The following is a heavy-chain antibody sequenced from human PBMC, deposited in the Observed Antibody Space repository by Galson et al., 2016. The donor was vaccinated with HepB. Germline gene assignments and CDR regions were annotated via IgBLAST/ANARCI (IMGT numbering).Heavy chain of an antibody. Sequence: SVKVSCKASGCTFINYGVSWVRQAPGQGLEWMGWISPYNGYTNYAQNLQGRVTMTTDTATSTAYMELRSLRSDDTAVYYCAREVGGYYGSGSNYNGPRTISPIENDYWGQGTLVTVSS. J-gene: IGHJ4*02. CDR2: ISPYNGYT. V-gene: IGHV1-18*01. D-gene: IGHD3-10*01. CDR3: AREVGGYYGSGSNYNGPRTISPIENDY. CDR1: GCTFINYG.